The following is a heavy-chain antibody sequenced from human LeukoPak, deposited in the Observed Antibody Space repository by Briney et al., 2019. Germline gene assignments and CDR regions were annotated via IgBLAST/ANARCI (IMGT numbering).Heavy chain of an antibody. Sequence: GASVKVSCKASGYTFTGYYMHWVRQAPGQGLEWMGWINPNSGGTNYAQKFQGWVTMTRDTSISTAYMELSRLRSDDTAVYYCARETNCSGGSCYSGYFDYWGQGTLVTVSS. CDR1: GYTFTGYY. J-gene: IGHJ4*02. CDR2: INPNSGGT. V-gene: IGHV1-2*04. D-gene: IGHD2-15*01. CDR3: ARETNCSGGSCYSGYFDY.